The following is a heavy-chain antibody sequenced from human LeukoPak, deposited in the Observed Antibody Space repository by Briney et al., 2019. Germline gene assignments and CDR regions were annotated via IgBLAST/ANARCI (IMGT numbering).Heavy chain of an antibody. D-gene: IGHD2-21*01. Sequence: PGGSLRLSCAASGFTFSSYDMHWARQATGKGLEWVSGIGLVGDTYYPGSVKGRFTISRDNAKNSLYLQMNSLRAEDTALYYCIRGSRLLGFDSWGQGTLVTVSS. CDR2: IGLVGDT. CDR1: GFTFSSYD. V-gene: IGHV3-13*01. CDR3: IRGSRLLGFDS. J-gene: IGHJ4*02.